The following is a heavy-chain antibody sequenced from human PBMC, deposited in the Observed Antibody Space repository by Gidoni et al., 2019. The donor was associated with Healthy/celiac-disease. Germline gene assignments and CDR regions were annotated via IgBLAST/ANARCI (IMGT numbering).Heavy chain of an antibody. CDR3: AKDKGSGYSSGWTDY. Sequence: EVQLVESGGGLVQPGRSLRLSCAAPGFTFDDYAMHWVRQAPGKGLEWVSGISWNSGSIGYADSVKGRFTISRDNAKNSLYLQMNSLRAEDTALYYCAKDKGSGYSSGWTDYWGQGTLVTVSS. CDR2: ISWNSGSI. J-gene: IGHJ4*02. CDR1: GFTFDDYA. V-gene: IGHV3-9*01. D-gene: IGHD6-19*01.